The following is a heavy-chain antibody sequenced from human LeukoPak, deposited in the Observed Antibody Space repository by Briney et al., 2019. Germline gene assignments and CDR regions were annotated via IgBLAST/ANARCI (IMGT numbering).Heavy chain of an antibody. V-gene: IGHV4-39*07. CDR2: IQNTGST. CDR3: ARDWFGDLSSYYYYYMDV. CDR1: GGSIRSIDSY. D-gene: IGHD3-10*01. J-gene: IGHJ6*03. Sequence: SETLSLTCTVSGGSIRSIDSYWGWIRQPPGKGLEWIGRIQNTGSTHYNPSLKSRVSMSIDTSKNQVSLKLTSVTAADTAVYYCARDWFGDLSSYYYYYMDVWGKGTTVTVTS.